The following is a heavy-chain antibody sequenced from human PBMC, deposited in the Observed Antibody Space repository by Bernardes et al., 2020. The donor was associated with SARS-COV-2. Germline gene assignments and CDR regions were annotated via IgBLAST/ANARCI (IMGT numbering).Heavy chain of an antibody. Sequence: GGSLRLSRAASGFTFSSYWMSWVRQAPGKGLEWVANIKGDGSQRSSVDSVRGRFTISRDDAMNTLYLQLHSLRAEDTAVYHCAREDDDFSYFDLWGRGTLVTVSS. D-gene: IGHD4-17*01. CDR2: IKGDGSQR. CDR1: GFTFSSYW. CDR3: AREDDDFSYFDL. J-gene: IGHJ2*01. V-gene: IGHV3-7*01.